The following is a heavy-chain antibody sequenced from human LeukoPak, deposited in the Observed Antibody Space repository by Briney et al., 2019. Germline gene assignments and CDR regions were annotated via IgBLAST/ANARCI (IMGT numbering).Heavy chain of an antibody. CDR2: ISYDGSNK. Sequence: GGSLRLSCAASGFTFSSYAMHWVRQAPGKGLEWVAVISYDGSNKYYADSVKGRFTISGDNSKNTLYLQMNSLRAEDTAVYYCANRRSGYYLDYWGQGTLVTVSS. CDR1: GFTFSSYA. J-gene: IGHJ4*02. D-gene: IGHD3-22*01. V-gene: IGHV3-30*18. CDR3: ANRRSGYYLDY.